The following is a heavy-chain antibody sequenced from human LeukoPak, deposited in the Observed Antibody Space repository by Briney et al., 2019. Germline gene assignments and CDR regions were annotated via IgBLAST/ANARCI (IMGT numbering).Heavy chain of an antibody. D-gene: IGHD1-26*01. CDR3: GRNVGRWFDP. Sequence: PSETLSLTCTVSGGSISSYYWSWIRQPPGKGLEWIGYIYYTGSTNYNPSLKSRVTISVVTSKNQFSLKLSSVTAADTAVYYCGRNVGRWFDPWGQGTLVTVSS. CDR2: IYYTGST. J-gene: IGHJ5*02. CDR1: GGSISSYY. V-gene: IGHV4-59*01.